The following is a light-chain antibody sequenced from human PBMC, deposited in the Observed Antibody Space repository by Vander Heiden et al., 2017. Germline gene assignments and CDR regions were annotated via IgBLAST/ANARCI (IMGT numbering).Light chain of an antibody. CDR2: GNS. Sequence: QSVLTQPPSGSGAPGQRVTIPCPGSSSNIGAGYDVHWYQQLPGTAPKLLIYGNSNRPSGVPDRFSGSKSGTSASLAITGLQAEDEADYYCQSYDSSLSGPRVFGGGTKLTVL. V-gene: IGLV1-40*01. CDR1: SSNIGAGYD. J-gene: IGLJ3*02. CDR3: QSYDSSLSGPRV.